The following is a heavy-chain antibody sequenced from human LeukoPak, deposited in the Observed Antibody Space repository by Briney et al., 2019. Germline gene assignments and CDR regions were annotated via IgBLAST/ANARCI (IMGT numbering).Heavy chain of an antibody. CDR2: IYYSGST. D-gene: IGHD3-22*01. J-gene: IGHJ3*02. CDR3: ARRVVRFLAFDI. CDR1: GGSISSNSYY. Sequence: SETLSLTCIVSGGSISSNSYYWGWIRQPPGKGLEWIGSIYYSGSTYYSPSLKSRVTISVDTSKNQFSLKLSSVTAADTAVYYCARRVVRFLAFDIWGQGTMVTVSS. V-gene: IGHV4-39*07.